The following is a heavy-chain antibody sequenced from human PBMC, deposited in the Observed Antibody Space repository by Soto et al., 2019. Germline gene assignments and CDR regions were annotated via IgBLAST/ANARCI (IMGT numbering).Heavy chain of an antibody. D-gene: IGHD6-6*01. J-gene: IGHJ6*02. CDR2: ISGSGGST. CDR1: GFTFSSYA. CDR3: AKDLLLVEEYSSSSF. V-gene: IGHV3-23*01. Sequence: QTGGSLRLSCAASGFTFSSYAMSWVRQAPGKGLEWVSAISGSGGSTYYADSVKGRFTISRDNSKNTLYLQMNSLRAEDTAVYYCAKDLLLVEEYSSSSFWGQGTTVTVSS.